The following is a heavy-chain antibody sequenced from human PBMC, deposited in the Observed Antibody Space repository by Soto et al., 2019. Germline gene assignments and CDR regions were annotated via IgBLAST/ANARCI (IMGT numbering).Heavy chain of an antibody. Sequence: GGSLRLSCAASGFTFSSYSMNWVRQAPGKGLEWVSSISSSSSYIYYADSVKGRFTISRDNAKNSLYLQMNSLRAEDTAVYYCARGHGSGYYIDYWGQGTLVTVSS. J-gene: IGHJ4*02. D-gene: IGHD3-3*01. V-gene: IGHV3-21*01. CDR3: ARGHGSGYYIDY. CDR2: ISSSSSYI. CDR1: GFTFSSYS.